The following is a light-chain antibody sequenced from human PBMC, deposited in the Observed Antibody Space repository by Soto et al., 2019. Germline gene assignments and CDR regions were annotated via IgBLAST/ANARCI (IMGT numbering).Light chain of an antibody. CDR3: QKYDSFSST. V-gene: IGKV1-5*01. CDR2: DAS. Sequence: DIPMTHSPSTLSASLGDRVTITCRASQSISSWLAWYQQKPGKAPKLLIYDASSLESGVPSRFSGSGSGTEFSLTISSLQPDDFATYYCQKYDSFSSTCGKGQRREIK. J-gene: IGKJ5*01. CDR1: QSISSW.